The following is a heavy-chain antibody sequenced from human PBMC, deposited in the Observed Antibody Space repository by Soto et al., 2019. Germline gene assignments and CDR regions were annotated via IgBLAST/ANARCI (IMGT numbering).Heavy chain of an antibody. J-gene: IGHJ6*02. CDR1: TFTFSSYA. Sequence: GGSLRLSCVASTFTFSSYAMSWVRQAPGKGLEWASSISGSGDSTFHAESVKGRFTISRDNSKDTLYLLMNSLTAEDTAVYYCAKASGSGGSHTPVYSYYGMDIWGQGTSVTVSS. V-gene: IGHV3-23*01. CDR2: ISGSGDST. CDR3: AKASGSGGSHTPVYSYYGMDI. D-gene: IGHD1-26*01.